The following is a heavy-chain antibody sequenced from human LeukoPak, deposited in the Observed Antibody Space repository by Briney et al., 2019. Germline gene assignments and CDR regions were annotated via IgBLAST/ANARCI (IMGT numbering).Heavy chain of an antibody. J-gene: IGHJ3*02. V-gene: IGHV4-34*01. CDR1: GGSFSGYY. CDR3: ARTTVTTSVAFDI. Sequence: SETLSLTCAVYGGSFSGYYWSWIRQPPGKGLEWIGEINHSGSTTYNPSLKSRVTISVDTSKNQFSLKLSSVTAADTAVYYCARTTVTTSVAFDIWGQGTMLTVSS. CDR2: INHSGST. D-gene: IGHD4-17*01.